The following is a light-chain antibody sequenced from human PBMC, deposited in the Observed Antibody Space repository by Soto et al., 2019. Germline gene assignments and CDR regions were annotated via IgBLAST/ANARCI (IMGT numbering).Light chain of an antibody. CDR1: QSVSSSY. Sequence: EIVLTQSPGTLSLSPGERATLSCRASQSVSSSYLAWFQQKPGQAPRLLIYGASSRATDIPGRFSGSGSGTDSTLTISRLEPEDFAVYYCQHYGSGTFGQGTKVEIK. J-gene: IGKJ1*01. CDR3: QHYGSGT. V-gene: IGKV3-20*01. CDR2: GAS.